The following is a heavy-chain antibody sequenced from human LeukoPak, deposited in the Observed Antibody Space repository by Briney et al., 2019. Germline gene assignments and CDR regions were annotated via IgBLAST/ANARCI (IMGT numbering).Heavy chain of an antibody. CDR2: INPNSGTT. CDR1: GYTFTSYY. J-gene: IGHJ5*02. V-gene: IGHV1-2*02. Sequence: GASVKVSCKASGYTFTSYYMHWVRQAPGQGLEWMGWINPNSGTTHSAPKFQGRVTMTRDTSISTVVLEVTTLRSDDTAVYYCARCQSVATHWFDPWGQGTLVIVSS. CDR3: ARCQSVATHWFDP.